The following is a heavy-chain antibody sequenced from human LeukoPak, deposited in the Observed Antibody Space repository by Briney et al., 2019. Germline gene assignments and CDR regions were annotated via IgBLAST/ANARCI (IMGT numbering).Heavy chain of an antibody. CDR1: GFTFSSYA. Sequence: GGPLRLSCAASGFTFSSYAMSWVRQAPGKGLEWVSAISGSGGSTYDADSVKGRFTISRDNSKKTLYLQMNSLRAEDTAVYYCAKGIAPDCSSTSCGDYWGQGTLVTVSS. D-gene: IGHD2-2*01. J-gene: IGHJ4*02. V-gene: IGHV3-23*01. CDR2: ISGSGGST. CDR3: AKGIAPDCSSTSCGDY.